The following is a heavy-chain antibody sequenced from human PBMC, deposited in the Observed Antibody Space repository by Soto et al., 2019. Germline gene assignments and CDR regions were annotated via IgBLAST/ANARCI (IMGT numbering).Heavy chain of an antibody. CDR2: ISSNSAYI. CDR3: AKDSAYSSSGFDY. J-gene: IGHJ4*02. D-gene: IGHD6-13*01. Sequence: KPGGSLRLSCAASRFTFRSFTMNWVRQAPGKGLEWVSTISSNSAYIYYTDALRGRFTISRDNSKNTFFLQMNSLRADDTAVYYCAKDSAYSSSGFDYWGQGTLVTVSS. V-gene: IGHV3-21*06. CDR1: RFTFRSFT.